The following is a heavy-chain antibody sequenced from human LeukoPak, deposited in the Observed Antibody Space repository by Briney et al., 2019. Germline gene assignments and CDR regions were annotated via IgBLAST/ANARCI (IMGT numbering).Heavy chain of an antibody. J-gene: IGHJ6*03. Sequence: GGSLRLSCAASGFTFSTYWMNWVRQAPGKGLEWVANIKQDGSEKYYVDSVKGRFTISRDNAMNSLYLQMNSLRAEDTAVYYCARDPHYGAGYYYYYYMDVWGKGATVTVSS. CDR2: IKQDGSEK. CDR3: ARDPHYGAGYYYYYYMDV. D-gene: IGHD4-17*01. CDR1: GFTFSTYW. V-gene: IGHV3-7*01.